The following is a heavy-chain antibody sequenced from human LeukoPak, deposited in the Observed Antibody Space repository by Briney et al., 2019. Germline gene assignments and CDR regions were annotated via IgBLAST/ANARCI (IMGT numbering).Heavy chain of an antibody. D-gene: IGHD3-3*01. CDR3: ARRPGTILDS. J-gene: IGHJ4*02. Sequence: SETLSLTCAVYGGSFSGYYWSWIRQPPGKGLEWIGEINHSGSTNHNPPLTSRVTISVDTAKNQFSLKLSSVTAADTAVYYCARRPGTILDSWGQGTLVTVSS. V-gene: IGHV4-34*01. CDR1: GGSFSGYY. CDR2: INHSGST.